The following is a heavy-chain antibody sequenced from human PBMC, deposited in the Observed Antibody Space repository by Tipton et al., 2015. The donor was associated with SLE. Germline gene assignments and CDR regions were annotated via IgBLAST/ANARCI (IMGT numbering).Heavy chain of an antibody. CDR3: ARDPFSAFDI. CDR1: GFTFSGYG. J-gene: IGHJ3*02. CDR2: IWYDGSKK. V-gene: IGHV3-33*01. Sequence: SLRLSCAASGFTFSGYGMHWVRQAPGKGLEWVAVIWYDGSKKYYTDSVKGRFTISRDNSKDTLYLQMNSLRAEDMAVYYCARDPFSAFDIWGQGTTVTVSS.